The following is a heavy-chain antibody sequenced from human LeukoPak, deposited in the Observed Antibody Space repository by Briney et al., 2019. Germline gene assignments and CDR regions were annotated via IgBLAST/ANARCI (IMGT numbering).Heavy chain of an antibody. V-gene: IGHV1-69*05. CDR3: ARAISTMVRGVTVAAAFDI. CDR2: IIPIFGTA. D-gene: IGHD3-10*01. J-gene: IGHJ3*02. CDR1: GGTFSSYA. Sequence: SVKVSCXASGGTFSSYAISWVRQAPGQGLEWMGGIIPIFGTANYAQKFQGRVTITTDESTSTAYMELSSLRSEDTAVYYCARAISTMVRGVTVAAAFDIWGQGTMVIVSS.